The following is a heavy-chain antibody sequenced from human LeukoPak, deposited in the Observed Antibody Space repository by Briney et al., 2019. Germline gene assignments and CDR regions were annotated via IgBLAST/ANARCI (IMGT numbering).Heavy chain of an antibody. V-gene: IGHV4-59*01. Sequence: PSETLSLTCTVSGGSISTYYWSWIRQPPGKGLEYIGYIYYSGSTNYNPSLKSRVAMSLDTSKNQFSLKLSSVTAADTAVYYCAREEVPHGFDIWGQGTMVTVSS. CDR2: IYYSGST. CDR1: GGSISTYY. CDR3: AREEVPHGFDI. J-gene: IGHJ3*02.